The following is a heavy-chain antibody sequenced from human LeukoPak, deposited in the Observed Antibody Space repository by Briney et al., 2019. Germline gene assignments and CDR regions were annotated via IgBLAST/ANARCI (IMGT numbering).Heavy chain of an antibody. CDR3: AKDGIYSGYEPPVGYFDY. D-gene: IGHD5-12*01. V-gene: IGHV3-30*02. J-gene: IGHJ4*02. CDR2: IRYDGSNK. CDR1: GFTFSSYG. Sequence: GGSLRLSCAASGFTFSSYGMHWVRQAPGKGLEWVAFIRYDGSNKYYADSVKGRFTISRDNSKNTLYLQMNSLRAEDTAVYYCAKDGIYSGYEPPVGYFDYWGQGTLVTVSS.